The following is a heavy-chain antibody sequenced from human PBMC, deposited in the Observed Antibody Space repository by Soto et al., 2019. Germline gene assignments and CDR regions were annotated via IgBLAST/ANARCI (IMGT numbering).Heavy chain of an antibody. V-gene: IGHV1-3*01. CDR1: GYTFVDYA. CDR2: MNPKTGNI. Sequence: QVRLVQSGAEAKRPGASVKVSCRASGYTFVDYALHWVRQAPGQGLEWVGWMNPKTGNIKSSHKFEDRVSITRDTAKSTAYMELRGLRSEDSAVYFCTREAVVAENWFDPWGQGTLVTVSS. CDR3: TREAVVAENWFDP. J-gene: IGHJ5*02. D-gene: IGHD3-22*01.